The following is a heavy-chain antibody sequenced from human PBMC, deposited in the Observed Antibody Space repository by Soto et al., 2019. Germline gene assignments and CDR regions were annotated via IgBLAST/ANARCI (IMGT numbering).Heavy chain of an antibody. CDR1: GYIFVNYG. J-gene: IGHJ6*02. D-gene: IGHD3-16*01. V-gene: IGHV1-18*01. CDR3: VMVDNYVTPTPQDV. CDR2: ISPYTGNT. Sequence: QVQLVQSGDEVKKPGASVKVSCKASGYIFVNYGIAWVRQAPRQGLEWMGWISPYTGNTHSASKGHGKHTMTTETSTSTAYMDRGSLTSDATAVYYCVMVDNYVTPTPQDVWGQGTTVTVSS.